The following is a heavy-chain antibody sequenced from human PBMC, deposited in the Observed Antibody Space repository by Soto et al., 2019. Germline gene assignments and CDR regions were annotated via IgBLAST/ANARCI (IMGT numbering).Heavy chain of an antibody. J-gene: IGHJ4*02. Sequence: RGSLRLSCAASGFPFSSYWMHWVRQAPGKGLEWVSRINGDGSSINYADSVKGRFTISRDNAKNTLYLQMNSLRVEDAAVYYCTRRGCSTTGCYFNWGRGTLVTVSS. CDR1: GFPFSSYW. CDR3: TRRGCSTTGCYFN. D-gene: IGHD2-2*01. CDR2: INGDGSSI. V-gene: IGHV3-74*01.